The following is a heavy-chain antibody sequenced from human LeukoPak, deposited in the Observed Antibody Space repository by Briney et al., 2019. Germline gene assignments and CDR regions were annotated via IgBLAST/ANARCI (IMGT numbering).Heavy chain of an antibody. D-gene: IGHD4-23*01. CDR3: ARGIFYGGRNQYIWFDL. CDR1: GGPFRVFF. Sequence: PSETLSLTCAVYGGPFRVFFWSWIRQAPGKGLEWVGEISHSGSSNYNPSLKSRITISVDTPKSQFSLRLTSVTAADTAVYYCARGIFYGGRNQYIWFDLWGQGTLVTVSS. J-gene: IGHJ5*02. V-gene: IGHV4-34*01. CDR2: ISHSGSS.